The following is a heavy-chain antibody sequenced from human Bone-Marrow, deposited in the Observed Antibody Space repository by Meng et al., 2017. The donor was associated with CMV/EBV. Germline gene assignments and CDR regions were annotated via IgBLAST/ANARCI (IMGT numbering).Heavy chain of an antibody. V-gene: IGHV3-33*01. CDR3: ARDIRFLDQYYYYGMDV. D-gene: IGHD3/OR15-3a*01. CDR1: GFTFSSYG. Sequence: LSLTCAASGFTFSSYGMHWVRQAPGKGLEWVAVIWYDGSNKYYADSVKGRFTISRDNSKNTLYLQMNSLRAEDTAVYYCARDIRFLDQYYYYGMDVWGQGTTVTVSS. J-gene: IGHJ6*02. CDR2: IWYDGSNK.